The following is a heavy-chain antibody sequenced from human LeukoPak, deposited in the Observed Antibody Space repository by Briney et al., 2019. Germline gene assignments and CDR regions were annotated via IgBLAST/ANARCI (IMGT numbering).Heavy chain of an antibody. CDR1: GGSISSYY. J-gene: IGHJ3*02. CDR3: ARVSYSSGWYSGFAFDI. Sequence: NASETLPLTCTISGGSISSYYWSWIRQPPGKGLEWIGYIYYSGSTNYNPSLKSRVTISVDTSKNQFSLKLSSVTAADTAVYYCARVSYSSGWYSGFAFDIWGQGTMVTVSS. D-gene: IGHD6-19*01. V-gene: IGHV4-59*01. CDR2: IYYSGST.